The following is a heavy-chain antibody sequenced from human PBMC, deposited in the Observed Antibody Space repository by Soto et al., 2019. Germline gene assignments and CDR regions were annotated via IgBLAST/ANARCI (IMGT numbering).Heavy chain of an antibody. Sequence: GGSLRLSCAVSGFTFSSYAMSWVRQAPGKGLDWVSGISGSGGSTYYAESVKGRFTISRDNPKNTVYVQMNSLRPEDTAIYYCAKERNDFWSGTTGGFDHWGQGLLVTVS. V-gene: IGHV3-23*01. CDR1: GFTFSSYA. CDR3: AKERNDFWSGTTGGFDH. J-gene: IGHJ4*02. CDR2: ISGSGGST. D-gene: IGHD3-3*01.